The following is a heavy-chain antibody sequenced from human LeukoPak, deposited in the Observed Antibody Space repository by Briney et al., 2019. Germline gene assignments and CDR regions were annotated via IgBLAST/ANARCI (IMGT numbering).Heavy chain of an antibody. V-gene: IGHV1-8*01. Sequence: GASVEVSCKASGYTFTSYDINWVRQATGQGLEWMGWMNPNSGNTGYAQKFQGRVTMTRNTSISTAYMELSSLRSEDTAVYYCARGGDDILSGGVPNYHYYGMDVWGQGTTVTVSS. D-gene: IGHD3-9*01. CDR3: ARGGDDILSGGVPNYHYYGMDV. CDR1: GYTFTSYD. J-gene: IGHJ6*02. CDR2: MNPNSGNT.